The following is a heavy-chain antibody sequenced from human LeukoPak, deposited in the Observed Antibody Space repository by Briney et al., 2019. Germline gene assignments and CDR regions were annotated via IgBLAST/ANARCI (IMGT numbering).Heavy chain of an antibody. CDR3: ARDDESFPYGWGSYSFDY. D-gene: IGHD3-10*01. CDR2: ISSSSSYI. CDR1: GFIFDDYA. V-gene: IGHV3-21*01. Sequence: GGSLRLSCAASGFIFDDYAVHWVRQAPGKGLEWVSSISSSSSYIYYADSVKGRFTISRDNAKNSLYLQMNSLRAEDTAVYYCARDDESFPYGWGSYSFDYWGQGTLVTVSS. J-gene: IGHJ4*02.